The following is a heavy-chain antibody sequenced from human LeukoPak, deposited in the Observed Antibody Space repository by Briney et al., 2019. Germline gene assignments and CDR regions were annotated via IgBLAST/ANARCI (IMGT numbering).Heavy chain of an antibody. D-gene: IGHD3-22*01. J-gene: IGHJ3*02. Sequence: PSETLSLTCTVSGGSISSSSYYWGWIRQPPGKGLEWIGSIYYSGSTYYNPSPKSRVTISVDTSKNQFSLKLSSVTAADTAVYYCAREYYYDSSGYSGDLAFDIWGQGTMVTVSS. V-gene: IGHV4-39*07. CDR2: IYYSGST. CDR1: GGSISSSSYY. CDR3: AREYYYDSSGYSGDLAFDI.